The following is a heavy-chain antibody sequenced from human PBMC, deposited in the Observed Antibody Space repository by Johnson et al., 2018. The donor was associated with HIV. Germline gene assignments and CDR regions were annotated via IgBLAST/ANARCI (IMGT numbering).Heavy chain of an antibody. D-gene: IGHD5-24*01. Sequence: MMLVESGGGLVQPGGSLRLSCAASGFTVRSNYMSWVRQAPGKGLEWVSLIYSGGSTYYADSVKGRFIISRDNSKNTLNLQMNSLRAEDTAVYYCARDHSRDEAFDIWGQGTMVTVSS. CDR2: IYSGGST. CDR3: ARDHSRDEAFDI. V-gene: IGHV3-66*01. J-gene: IGHJ3*02. CDR1: GFTVRSNY.